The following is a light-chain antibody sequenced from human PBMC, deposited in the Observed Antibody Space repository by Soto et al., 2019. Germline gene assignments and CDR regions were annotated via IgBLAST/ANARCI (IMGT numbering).Light chain of an antibody. CDR3: CSYAGTYNFVV. CDR1: SGDVGGYDY. J-gene: IGLJ2*01. V-gene: IGLV2-11*01. Sequence: QSALTQPRSVSGSPGQSVTLSCTGTSGDVGGYDYVSWYQQHPGKAPKLTIYEVTKRPSGVPDRFSGSKSGNTASLTISGLQAEDEADYYCCSYAGTYNFVVFGGGTKVTVL. CDR2: EVT.